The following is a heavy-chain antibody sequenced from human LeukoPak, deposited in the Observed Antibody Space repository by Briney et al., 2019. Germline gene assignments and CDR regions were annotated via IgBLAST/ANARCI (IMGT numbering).Heavy chain of an antibody. CDR2: IKQDGSEK. J-gene: IGHJ4*02. V-gene: IGHV3-7*01. CDR1: GFTFSSYW. CDR3: ARVATVAFNY. D-gene: IGHD6-19*01. Sequence: EGSLRLSCAASGFTFSSYWMGWVRQAPGKGLEWVANIKQDGSEKYYVDSVKGRFTISRDNAKNSLYLQMDSLRVEDTAVYYCARVATVAFNYWGQGTLVTVSS.